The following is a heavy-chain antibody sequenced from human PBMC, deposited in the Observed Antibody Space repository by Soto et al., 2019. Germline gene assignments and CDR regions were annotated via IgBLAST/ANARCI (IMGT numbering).Heavy chain of an antibody. Sequence: GGSLRLSCAASGFTFSSYAMSWVRQAPGKGLEWVSAISGGGGSTYYADSVKGRFTISRDNSKNTLYLQMNSLRAEDTAVYYCAKPQLLSCSGGSCYSSVGDYYYGMDVRGQGPTVTVSS. D-gene: IGHD2-15*01. CDR1: GFTFSSYA. CDR3: AKPQLLSCSGGSCYSSVGDYYYGMDV. CDR2: ISGGGGST. J-gene: IGHJ6*02. V-gene: IGHV3-23*01.